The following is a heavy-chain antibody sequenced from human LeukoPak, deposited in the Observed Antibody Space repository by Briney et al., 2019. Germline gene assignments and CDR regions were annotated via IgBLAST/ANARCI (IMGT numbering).Heavy chain of an antibody. CDR1: GFTFSSYS. D-gene: IGHD6-19*01. J-gene: IGHJ4*02. CDR3: ARDLGYSSGLWSSRKNY. Sequence: GGSLRLSCAASGFTFSSYSMNWVRQAPGKGLEWVSSISSSSSYIYYADSVKGRFTISRDNAKNSPYLQMNSLRAEDTAVYYCARDLGYSSGLWSSRKNYWGQGTLVTVSS. CDR2: ISSSSSYI. V-gene: IGHV3-21*01.